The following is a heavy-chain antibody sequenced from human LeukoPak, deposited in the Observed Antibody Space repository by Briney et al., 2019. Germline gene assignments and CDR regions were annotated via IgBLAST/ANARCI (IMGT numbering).Heavy chain of an antibody. CDR2: INAGNGNT. D-gene: IGHD3-10*01. V-gene: IGHV1-3*01. Sequence: ASVKVSCKASGYTFTSYAMHWVRQAPGQRLEWMGWINAGNGNTKYSQKFQGRVTITRDTSASTAYMELSSLRSEDTAVYYCARDLDYYGSGSPYWGQGTLVTVSS. CDR1: GYTFTSYA. J-gene: IGHJ4*02. CDR3: ARDLDYYGSGSPY.